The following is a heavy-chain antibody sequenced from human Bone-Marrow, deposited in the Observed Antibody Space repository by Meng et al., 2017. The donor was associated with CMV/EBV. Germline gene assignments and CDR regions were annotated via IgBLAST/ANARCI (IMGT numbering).Heavy chain of an antibody. V-gene: IGHV4-39*07. Sequence: SATLSLTCTIAGGSISISNYYWVWIHQPPGKGLEWIGSIYFSGRTYYSPSLKSRVTISVDTSKKQFSLKVNSVTAADTAVYYCARVKAVSNWYDPWGQGNLVTVSS. CDR3: ARVKAVSNWYDP. CDR2: IYFSGRT. J-gene: IGHJ5*02. CDR1: GGSISISNYY. D-gene: IGHD6-19*01.